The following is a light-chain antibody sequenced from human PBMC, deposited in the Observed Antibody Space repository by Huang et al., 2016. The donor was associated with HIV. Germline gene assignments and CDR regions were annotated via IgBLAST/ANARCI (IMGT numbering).Light chain of an antibody. CDR3: QKSYGTLT. V-gene: IGKV1-39*01. CDR2: AVS. Sequence: DIQMTQSPSSLSASVGDRVTITCRASQNISRFLNWFQQKPGKAPKLLIYAVSNLQSGVPSRFSGSGSGTDFTLTISSLQSEDFATYYCQKSYGTLTFGQGTKLEIK. CDR1: QNISRF. J-gene: IGKJ2*01.